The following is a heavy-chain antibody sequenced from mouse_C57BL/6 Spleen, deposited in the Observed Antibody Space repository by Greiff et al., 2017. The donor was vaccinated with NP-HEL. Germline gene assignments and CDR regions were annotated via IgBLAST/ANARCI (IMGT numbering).Heavy chain of an antibody. V-gene: IGHV1-82*01. CDR1: GYAFSSSW. Sequence: VQLQQSGPELVKPGASVKISCKASGYAFSSSWMNWVKQRPGKGLEWIGRIYPGDGDTNYNGKFKGKATLTADKSSSTAYMQLSSLTSEDSAVYFCARGGTAHATGYFDYWGQGTTLTVSS. J-gene: IGHJ2*01. D-gene: IGHD3-2*02. CDR3: ARGGTAHATGYFDY. CDR2: IYPGDGDT.